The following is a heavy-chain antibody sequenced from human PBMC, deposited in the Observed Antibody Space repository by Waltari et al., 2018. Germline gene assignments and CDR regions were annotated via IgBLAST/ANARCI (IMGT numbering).Heavy chain of an antibody. V-gene: IGHV1-69*01. J-gene: IGHJ6*02. CDR3: ARDSIPLARPSARMDV. CDR2: IIPIFGKA. CDR1: GGTFSSYA. Sequence: QVQLVQSGAEVKKPWSSVKVSCKASGGTFSSYAISWVRQAPGQGLEWMGGIIPIFGKANYAKKFQGRVTITADESKSTAYMELSSLRSEDTAVYYCARDSIPLARPSARMDVWGQGTTVTVSS.